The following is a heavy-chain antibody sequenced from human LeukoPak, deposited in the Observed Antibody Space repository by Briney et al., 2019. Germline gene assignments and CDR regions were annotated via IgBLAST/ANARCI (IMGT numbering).Heavy chain of an antibody. CDR1: GYTFTGYD. J-gene: IGHJ5*02. CDR3: ARTGSAGPSGGFDP. CDR2: MNPNSGNT. V-gene: IGHV1-8*01. Sequence: VASVKVSCKASGYTFTGYDINRVRQATGQGLEWMGWMNPNSGNTGYAQKFQGRVTMTRNTSISTAYMELSSLRSEDTAVYYCARTGSAGPSGGFDPWGQGTLVTVSS. D-gene: IGHD1-26*01.